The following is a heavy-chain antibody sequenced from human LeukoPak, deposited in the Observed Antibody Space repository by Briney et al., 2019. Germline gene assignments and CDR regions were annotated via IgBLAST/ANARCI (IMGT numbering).Heavy chain of an antibody. CDR1: GGSISSGDYY. J-gene: IGHJ4*02. Sequence: PSETLSLTCTVSGGSISSGDYYWSWIRQPPGKGLEWIGYIYYSGSTYYNPSLKSRVTISVDTSKNQFSLKLSSVTAADTAVYYCAREVGDIVVVPAAILGAGVTTMGAIDYWGQGTLVTVSS. CDR3: AREVGDIVVVPAAILGAGVTTMGAIDY. D-gene: IGHD2-2*01. V-gene: IGHV4-30-4*08. CDR2: IYYSGST.